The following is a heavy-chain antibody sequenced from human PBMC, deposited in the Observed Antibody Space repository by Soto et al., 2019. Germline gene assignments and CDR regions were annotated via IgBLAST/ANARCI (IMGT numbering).Heavy chain of an antibody. V-gene: IGHV3-23*01. CDR3: AKEGSSRKFDFDS. CDR2: LNDGGDNT. Sequence: PGGSLRLSCATSGFTFSNYAMSWVRQAPGKGLEWVSGLNDGGDNTYCAKSVEGRFAISRDNSKNTLYLQMSSLSVDDSAVYYCAKEGSSRKFDFDSWGRGTLVTVSS. CDR1: GFTFSNYA. J-gene: IGHJ4*02. D-gene: IGHD1-26*01.